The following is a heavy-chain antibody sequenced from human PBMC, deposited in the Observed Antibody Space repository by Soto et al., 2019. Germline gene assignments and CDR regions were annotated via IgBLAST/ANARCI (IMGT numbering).Heavy chain of an antibody. J-gene: IGHJ3*02. CDR3: TRVDAPEDRAFDI. CDR1: GFSISGSG. V-gene: IGHV3-73*01. Sequence: EVQLVESGGGLVQPGGSLRLSCAASGFSISGSGIHWVRQASGKGLEWVARIRDRTNGYATGYAASVQGRFSISRDDSKHTAFMQMNSLNTEDTAVYYCTRVDAPEDRAFDIWRQGTMVTVSS. CDR2: IRDRTNGYAT.